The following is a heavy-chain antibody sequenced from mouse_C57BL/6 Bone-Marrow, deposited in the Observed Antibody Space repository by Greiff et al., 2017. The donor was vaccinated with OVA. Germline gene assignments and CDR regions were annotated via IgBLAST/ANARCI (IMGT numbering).Heavy chain of an antibody. CDR2: IYPGSGNT. CDR3: AIAYGNLIAY. V-gene: IGHV1-76*01. Sequence: QVQLQQSGAELVRPGASVKLSCKASGYTFTDYYINWVKQRPGQGLEWIARIYPGSGNTYYNEKFKGKATLTAEKSSSTAYMQLSSLTSEDSAVYFCAIAYGNLIAYWGQGTLVTVSA. CDR1: GYTFTDYY. D-gene: IGHD2-1*01. J-gene: IGHJ3*01.